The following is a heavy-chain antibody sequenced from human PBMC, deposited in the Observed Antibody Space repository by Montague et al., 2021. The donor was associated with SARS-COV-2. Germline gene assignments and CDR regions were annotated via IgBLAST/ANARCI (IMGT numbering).Heavy chain of an antibody. CDR1: GDSVSSNSAA. CDR3: AREVVGYYYGSYYYYGMDV. D-gene: IGHD3-10*01. CDR2: TYYRSKWYN. J-gene: IGHJ6*02. Sequence: CAISGDSVSSNSAAWNWIRQSPSRGLEWLGRTYYRSKWYNDYAVSVKSRITINPDTSKNQFSLKLNSVTAADTAVYYCAREVVGYYYGSYYYYGMDVWGQGTTVTVSS. V-gene: IGHV6-1*01.